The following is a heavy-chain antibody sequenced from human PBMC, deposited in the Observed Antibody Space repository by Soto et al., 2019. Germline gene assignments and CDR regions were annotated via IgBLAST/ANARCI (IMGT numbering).Heavy chain of an antibody. CDR2: FYYSEST. D-gene: IGHD4-17*01. CDR3: ARRSTVTYDY. J-gene: IGHJ4*02. Sequence: QLQLQESGPDLVKPSETLSLTCTVSGGSITSNSYYWGWIRQPPGKGLEWIGSFYYSESTYFNPSLKSRVTISVDTSKNQFSLKLSAVTAADTAVYYCARRSTVTYDYWGQGILVTVSS. V-gene: IGHV4-39*01. CDR1: GGSITSNSYY.